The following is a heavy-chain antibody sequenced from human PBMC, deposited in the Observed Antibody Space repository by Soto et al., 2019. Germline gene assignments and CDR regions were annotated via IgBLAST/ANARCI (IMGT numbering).Heavy chain of an antibody. CDR1: GSTFSSDG. J-gene: IGHJ6*02. CDR2: ISGGTT. Sequence: EVQLLESGGGLVQPGGSLRLSCVASGSTFSSDGMSWVRQAPGKGLEWVSGISGGTTYYADSVQGRFTISRDNFNNRLLSQINSLRAEDTAVYRCATRDRFTSGSSHFYGTDVWGQGTTVTVSS. V-gene: IGHV3-23*01. CDR3: ATRDRFTSGSSHFYGTDV. D-gene: IGHD1-26*01.